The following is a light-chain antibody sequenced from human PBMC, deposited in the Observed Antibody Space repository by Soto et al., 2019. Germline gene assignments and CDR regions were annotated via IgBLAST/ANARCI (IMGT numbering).Light chain of an antibody. V-gene: IGKV3-15*01. J-gene: IGKJ5*01. CDR2: GAS. Sequence: EIVMTQSPATLSVSPGERATLSCRASQSVSSNLAWYQQKPGQAPRLLIYGASTRATGIPARFSGSGYGTEFTLTSSGLQSEDFAVYYCQQYNNWPITFGQGTRLEIK. CDR1: QSVSSN. CDR3: QQYNNWPIT.